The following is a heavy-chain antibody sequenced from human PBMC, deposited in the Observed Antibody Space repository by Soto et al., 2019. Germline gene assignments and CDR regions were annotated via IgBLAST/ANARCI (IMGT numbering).Heavy chain of an antibody. Sequence: SETLSLTCTVSGGSISSYFWSWIRQPPGKGLEWIGYFSYGGSTSYNPSLKSRVAISVDKSKNQFSLNLSSVTAADTAVYYCARVDYGPYYFDYWGQGILVTVSS. CDR1: GGSISSYF. CDR3: ARVDYGPYYFDY. CDR2: FSYGGST. D-gene: IGHD3-10*01. J-gene: IGHJ4*02. V-gene: IGHV4-59*01.